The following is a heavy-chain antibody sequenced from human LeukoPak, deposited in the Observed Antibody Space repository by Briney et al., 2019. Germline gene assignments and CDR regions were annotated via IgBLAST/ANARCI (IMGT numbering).Heavy chain of an antibody. J-gene: IGHJ4*02. V-gene: IGHV4-4*07. CDR2: MYTSGSS. Sequence: KSSETLSLTCTVSGGSISFYYWSWIRQPAGKGLEWIGRMYTSGSSNYNPSLKSRVTMSVDTSKNRFSLKLSSVTAADTAVYYCATSFKYGFFDYWGQGTLVTVSS. CDR3: ATSFKYGFFDY. D-gene: IGHD3-10*01. CDR1: GGSISFYY.